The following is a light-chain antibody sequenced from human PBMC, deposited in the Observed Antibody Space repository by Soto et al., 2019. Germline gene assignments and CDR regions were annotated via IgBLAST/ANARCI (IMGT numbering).Light chain of an antibody. CDR1: SSDVGGYNY. CDR3: CSYAGSYTYV. V-gene: IGLV2-11*01. CDR2: DVS. Sequence: SALPKPRSVSVFPGQSVTISCTGTSSDVGGYNYVSWYQQHPGKAPKFMIYDVSKRPSGVPDRFSGSKSGNTASLTISGLQAEDDADYYCCSYAGSYTYVFGTGTKVTVL. J-gene: IGLJ1*01.